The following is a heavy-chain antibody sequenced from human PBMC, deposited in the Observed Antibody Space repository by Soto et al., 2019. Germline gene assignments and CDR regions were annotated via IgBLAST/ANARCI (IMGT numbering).Heavy chain of an antibody. Sequence: QVQLVQSGAEVKKPGASVKVSCKASGYTFTGYYMHWVRQAPGQGLEWMGWINPNSGGTNYAQKFQGCVTMNRDTSISTAYMAISRLRSDDTAVYYCARDGLAAAGRYYYCGRDVWGQGTTVTVSS. J-gene: IGHJ6*02. CDR1: GYTFTGYY. CDR3: ARDGLAAAGRYYYCGRDV. D-gene: IGHD6-13*01. V-gene: IGHV1-2*04. CDR2: INPNSGGT.